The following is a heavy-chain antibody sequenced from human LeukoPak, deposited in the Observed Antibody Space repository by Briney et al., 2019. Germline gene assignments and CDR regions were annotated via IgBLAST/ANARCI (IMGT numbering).Heavy chain of an antibody. D-gene: IGHD6-13*01. J-gene: IGHJ6*02. Sequence: GRSLRLSCAASGFTFSSYGMHWVRQAPGKGLEWVAVIWYDGSNKYYADSVKGQFTISRDNSKNTLYLQMNSLRAEDTAVFYCARDARVYSSSTGGYYYYGMDVWGQGTTVTVSS. CDR2: IWYDGSNK. CDR3: ARDARVYSSSTGGYYYYGMDV. V-gene: IGHV3-33*01. CDR1: GFTFSSYG.